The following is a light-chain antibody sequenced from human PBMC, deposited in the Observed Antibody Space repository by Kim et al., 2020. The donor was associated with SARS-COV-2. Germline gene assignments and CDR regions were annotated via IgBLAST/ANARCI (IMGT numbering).Light chain of an antibody. CDR3: QQYKSWYT. Sequence: DIQMTQSPSTLSASVGDRVTITCRASQSISSWLAWYQQKPGKAPKVLISNASTLESGVSSRFSGSGSGTEFTLTISSLQPDDFATYYCQQYKSWYTFGQGTKLEI. CDR2: NAS. V-gene: IGKV1-5*03. J-gene: IGKJ2*01. CDR1: QSISSW.